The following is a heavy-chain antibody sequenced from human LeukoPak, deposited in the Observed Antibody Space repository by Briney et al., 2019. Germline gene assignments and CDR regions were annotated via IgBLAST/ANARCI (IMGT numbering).Heavy chain of an antibody. CDR3: ARDLELERNRWNYFES. V-gene: IGHV4-59*01. Sequence: SETLSLTCTVSGGSISSFFWSWIRQPPGKGLEWIGSMHYSGDSKYNPSLKSRVSLSIDTSKRQFSLRLSSVTAADTAVYCCARDLELERNRWNYFESWGQGTLVTVSS. J-gene: IGHJ4*02. CDR1: GGSISSFF. D-gene: IGHD1-1*01. CDR2: MHYSGDS.